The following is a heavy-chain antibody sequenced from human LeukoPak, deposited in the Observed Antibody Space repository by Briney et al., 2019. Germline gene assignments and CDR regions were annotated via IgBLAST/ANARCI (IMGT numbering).Heavy chain of an antibody. V-gene: IGHV3-53*01. CDR1: GFLVSVDY. CDR3: ARVFNI. J-gene: IGHJ3*02. CDR2: ISDAGIT. Sequence: PGGSLRLSCAASGFLVSVDYMSWVRQAPGKGLEWASTISDAGITYYADSVKGRFTISRDNSKNTLYLQMNNLRVEDTAVYYCARVFNIWGQGTMVTVSS.